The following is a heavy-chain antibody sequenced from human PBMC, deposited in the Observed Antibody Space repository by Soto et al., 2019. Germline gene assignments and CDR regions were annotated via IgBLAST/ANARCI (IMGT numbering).Heavy chain of an antibody. CDR1: GDTFNNYA. CDR3: AASTFLSGVSGYFHLDF. Sequence: QVHLVQSGTEVKKPGSSVKVSCKASGDTFNNYAISWVRQAPGQGLQWMGGIIPIYDSPSYAQGSHNRVTITADRSTSTAPLELNGLTSEDTAVYYCAASTFLSGVSGYFHLDFWGQGPLFTVSS. J-gene: IGHJ4*02. CDR2: IIPIYDSP. D-gene: IGHD3-3*01. V-gene: IGHV1-69*06.